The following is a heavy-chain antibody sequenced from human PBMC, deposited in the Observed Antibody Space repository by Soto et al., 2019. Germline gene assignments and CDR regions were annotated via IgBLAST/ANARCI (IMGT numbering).Heavy chain of an antibody. CDR3: ASGGAREFWNSFTQGPILRFDP. D-gene: IGHD3-3*01. Sequence: QMQLVQSGAEVKKPGASVKVSCKASGYTFTSYDINWVRQATGQGLEWMGWMNPNNGETGYAQKFQGRVTMTSDTSIGTAYMELSSLRSEDTAVYYCASGGAREFWNSFTQGPILRFDPWGHGTQVTVSS. V-gene: IGHV1-8*01. CDR1: GYTFTSYD. J-gene: IGHJ5*02. CDR2: MNPNNGET.